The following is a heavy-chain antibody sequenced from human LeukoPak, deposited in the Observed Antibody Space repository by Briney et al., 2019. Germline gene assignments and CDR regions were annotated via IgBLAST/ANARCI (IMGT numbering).Heavy chain of an antibody. J-gene: IGHJ5*02. V-gene: IGHV4-4*07. D-gene: IGHD4-17*01. Sequence: SETLSLTCTVSGGSISSYYWTWVPQPAGKGLEWIGRIDPSGSTNYNPSLKSRVTMSVDTSNNQFSLKLSSVTAADTAVYYCAREYRTTVTTNWFDLWGQGTLVTVSS. CDR1: GGSISSYY. CDR2: IDPSGST. CDR3: AREYRTTVTTNWFDL.